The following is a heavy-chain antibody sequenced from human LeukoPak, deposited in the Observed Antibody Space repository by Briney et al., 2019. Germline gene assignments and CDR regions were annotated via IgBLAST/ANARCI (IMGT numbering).Heavy chain of an antibody. D-gene: IGHD5-24*01. CDR2: IGLDGAQK. CDR3: ARWRGLQSEFDC. J-gene: IGHJ4*02. CDR1: SFILNSHS. V-gene: IGHV3-7*01. Sequence: PGGSLRLSCAASSFILNSHSTGWVRQAPGKGLECVATIGLDGAQKDFVDSVKGRFTLSRDNAKNSLFLEICELRAQDNAVYYCARWRGLQSEFDCWGQGTLVTVPS.